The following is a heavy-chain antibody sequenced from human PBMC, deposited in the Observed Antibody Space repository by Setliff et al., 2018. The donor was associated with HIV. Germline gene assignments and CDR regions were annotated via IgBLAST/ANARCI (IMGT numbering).Heavy chain of an antibody. J-gene: IGHJ4*02. Sequence: ASVKVSCKASGYTFTNYAIHWVRQAPGQRLEWMGYINAGDDNTRYSQKFQGRVTITRDTSANTAYMELSSLRSEDTAVYYCARGSCGGCYLSDYWGQGTLVTVSS. CDR3: ARGSCGGCYLSDY. CDR2: INAGDDNT. V-gene: IGHV1-3*01. D-gene: IGHD2-15*01. CDR1: GYTFTNYA.